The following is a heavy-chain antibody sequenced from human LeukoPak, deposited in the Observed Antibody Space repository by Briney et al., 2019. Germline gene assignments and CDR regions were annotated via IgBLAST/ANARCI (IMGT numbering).Heavy chain of an antibody. D-gene: IGHD6-19*01. Sequence: ASVKVSCKASGYTFTSYYMHWVRQAPGQGLEWMGWINPNSGGTNYAQKFQGRVTMTRDTSISTAYMELSRLRSDDTAVYYCASHSSGWYEYYFDYWGQGTLVTVSS. CDR1: GYTFTSYY. CDR2: INPNSGGT. J-gene: IGHJ4*02. V-gene: IGHV1-2*02. CDR3: ASHSSGWYEYYFDY.